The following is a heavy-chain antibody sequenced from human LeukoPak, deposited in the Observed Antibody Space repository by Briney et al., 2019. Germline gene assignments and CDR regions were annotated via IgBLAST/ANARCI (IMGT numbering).Heavy chain of an antibody. D-gene: IGHD6-19*01. Sequence: ASVKVSFKASGYTFTIYAMHWVRQGPGQRREWMGWINAGNGNTKYSQKFQGRVTITRDTSASTAYMELSSLRSEDTAVYYCARAGSSGWGGSEYFQHWGQGTLVTVSS. V-gene: IGHV1-3*01. CDR3: ARAGSSGWGGSEYFQH. CDR1: GYTFTIYA. CDR2: INAGNGNT. J-gene: IGHJ1*01.